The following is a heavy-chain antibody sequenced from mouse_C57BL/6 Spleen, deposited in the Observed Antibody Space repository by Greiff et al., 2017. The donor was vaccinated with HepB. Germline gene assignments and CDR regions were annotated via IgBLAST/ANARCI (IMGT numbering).Heavy chain of an antibody. D-gene: IGHD2-3*01. V-gene: IGHV1-82*01. CDR1: GYAFSSSW. CDR3: ARGDGPWFAY. CDR2: IYPGDGDT. Sequence: VQLQESGPELVKPGASVKISCKASGYAFSSSWMNWVKQRPGKGLEWIGRIYPGDGDTNYNGKFKGKATLTADKSSSTAYMQLSSLTSEDSAVYFCARGDGPWFAYWGQGTLVTVSA. J-gene: IGHJ3*01.